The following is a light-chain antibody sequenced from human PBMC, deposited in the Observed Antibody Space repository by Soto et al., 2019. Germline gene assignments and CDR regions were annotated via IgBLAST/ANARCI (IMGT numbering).Light chain of an antibody. J-gene: IGLJ2*01. CDR3: QAWDNSVI. CDR1: RLGGKY. CDR2: DDN. V-gene: IGLV3-1*01. Sequence: SYELTQPPSVSVSLGQTATMTCSGDRLGGKYVCWYQQKPGQSPVLVIYDDNKRPSGIPERFSGSNSGNTATLTISGTQPMDEADYYCQAWDNSVIFGGGTKLTVL.